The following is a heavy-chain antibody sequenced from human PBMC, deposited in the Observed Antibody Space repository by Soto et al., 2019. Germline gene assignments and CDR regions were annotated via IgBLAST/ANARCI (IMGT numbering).Heavy chain of an antibody. V-gene: IGHV5-51*01. D-gene: IGHD1-26*01. J-gene: IGHJ6*02. Sequence: PGESLKISCQGSGYSFTSYWIGWVRQMPGKGLEWMGIIYPGDSDTRYSPSFQGQVTISADKSISTAYLQWSSLKASDTAMYYCASTKTVGATYYYYGMDVWGQGTTVTVSS. CDR1: GYSFTSYW. CDR3: ASTKTVGATYYYYGMDV. CDR2: IYPGDSDT.